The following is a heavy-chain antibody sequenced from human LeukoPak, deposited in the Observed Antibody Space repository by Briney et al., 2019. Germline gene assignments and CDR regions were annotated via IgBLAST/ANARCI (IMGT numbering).Heavy chain of an antibody. Sequence: SETLSLTCTVSGGTISSYYWNWIRQPPGKGLEWIGYIHYSGSTKYNPSLKSRVTISVDTSKNQFSLKLSSVTAADTAVYYCARWHSSGWAFDYWGQGTLVTVSS. CDR1: GGTISSYY. CDR2: IHYSGST. D-gene: IGHD6-19*01. CDR3: ARWHSSGWAFDY. V-gene: IGHV4-59*08. J-gene: IGHJ4*02.